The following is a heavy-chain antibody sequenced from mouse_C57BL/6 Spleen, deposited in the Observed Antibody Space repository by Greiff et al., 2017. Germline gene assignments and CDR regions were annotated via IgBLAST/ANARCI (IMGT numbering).Heavy chain of an antibody. D-gene: IGHD3-2*02. V-gene: IGHV2-6-1*01. Sequence: VQVVESGPGLVAPSPSLSITCTASGFSLTSYGVHWVSQPPGKGLEWLVVIWSDGSTTYNSALKSSLSISKDNSKSQVSLKMNSRQTADTAMYYCARQGYDYDAMDYWGQGTSVTVSS. CDR3: ARQGYDYDAMDY. J-gene: IGHJ4*01. CDR1: GFSLTSYG. CDR2: IWSDGST.